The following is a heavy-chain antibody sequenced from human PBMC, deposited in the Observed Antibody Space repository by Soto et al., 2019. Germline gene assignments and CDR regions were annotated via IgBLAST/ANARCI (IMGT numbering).Heavy chain of an antibody. CDR3: ARAPSHGWFQHFDY. V-gene: IGHV5-51*01. CDR2: IYPGDSDT. J-gene: IGHJ4*02. Sequence: EVQMVQSGAEVKKSGESLKISCKASGYSFANYWIGWVRQKPGKGLEWMGIIYPGDSDTRYSPPFQGHVTISADKSTGTAYLQWSSLTASDTAIYYCARAPSHGWFQHFDYWGQGSLVTVSS. CDR1: GYSFANYW. D-gene: IGHD6-19*01.